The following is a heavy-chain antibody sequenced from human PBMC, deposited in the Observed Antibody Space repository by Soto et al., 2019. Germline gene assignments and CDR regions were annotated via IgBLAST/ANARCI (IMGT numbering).Heavy chain of an antibody. V-gene: IGHV1-8*01. CDR3: ARGAYCSGGSCYPAALGD. J-gene: IGHJ4*02. Sequence: ASVKVSCKASGYTFTSYDINWVRQATGQGLEWMGWMNPNSGNTGYAQKFQGRVTMTRNTSISTAYMELSSLRSEDTAVYYCARGAYCSGGSCYPAALGDWGPGTLVTLSS. CDR1: GYTFTSYD. CDR2: MNPNSGNT. D-gene: IGHD2-15*01.